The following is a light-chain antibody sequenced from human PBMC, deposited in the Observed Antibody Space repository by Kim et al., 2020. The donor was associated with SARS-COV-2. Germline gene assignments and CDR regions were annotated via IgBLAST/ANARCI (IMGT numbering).Light chain of an antibody. J-gene: IGLJ2*01. CDR2: SNN. CDR1: ISNIGTNT. CDR3: AAWDDSRTVL. Sequence: ELTQPPSASGTPGQRVTIPCSGSISNIGTNTVNWYQQLPGTAPKLLIYSNNQRPSGVPDRFSGSKSGTSASLAISGLQSDDEADYYCAAWDDSRTVLFGGGTQLTVL. V-gene: IGLV1-44*01.